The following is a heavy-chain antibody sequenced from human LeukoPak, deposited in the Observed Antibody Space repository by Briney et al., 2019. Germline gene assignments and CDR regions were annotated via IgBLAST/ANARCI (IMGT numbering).Heavy chain of an antibody. J-gene: IGHJ5*02. CDR1: GGSISSYY. CDR3: ARGQNWNYGKTIAWFDP. Sequence: SETLSLTCTVSGGSISSYYWSWIRQPPGKGLEWIGYIYYSGGTNYNPSLKSRVTISVDTSKNQFSLKLSSVTAADTAVYYCARGQNWNYGKTIAWFDPWGQGTLVTVSS. CDR2: IYYSGGT. V-gene: IGHV4-59*01. D-gene: IGHD1-7*01.